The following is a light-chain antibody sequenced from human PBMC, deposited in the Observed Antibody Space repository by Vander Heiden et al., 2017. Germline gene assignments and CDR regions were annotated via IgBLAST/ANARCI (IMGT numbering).Light chain of an antibody. Sequence: DIQMTQSPSSLSASVGDRVTIPCRASQSISSYLNWYQQKPGKAPKLLIYAASSLQSGVPSRFSGSGSGTDFTLTISSLQPEDFATYYCQQSYSTPCTFGPGTKVDIK. CDR3: QQSYSTPCT. J-gene: IGKJ3*01. CDR2: AAS. CDR1: QSISSY. V-gene: IGKV1-39*01.